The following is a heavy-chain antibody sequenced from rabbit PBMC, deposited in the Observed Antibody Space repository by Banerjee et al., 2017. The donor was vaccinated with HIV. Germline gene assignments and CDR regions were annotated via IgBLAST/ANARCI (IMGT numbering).Heavy chain of an antibody. Sequence: QQQLEESGGGLVKPEASLTLTCTASTFSFSSSYYMCWVRQAPGKGLEWIACINSNTGNTVYATWAKGPFTISRSTSLNTVTLQLNSLTAADTATHFCARHVSGNGYYNLWGQGPLVTVS. CDR3: ARHVSGNGYYNL. V-gene: IGHV1S43*01. J-gene: IGHJ4*01. D-gene: IGHD1-1*01. CDR2: INSNTGNT. CDR1: TFSFSSSYY.